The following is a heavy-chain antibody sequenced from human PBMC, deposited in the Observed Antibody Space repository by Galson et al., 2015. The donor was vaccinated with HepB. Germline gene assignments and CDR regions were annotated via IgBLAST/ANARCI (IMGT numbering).Heavy chain of an antibody. CDR2: ISSDGGNK. V-gene: IGHV3-30*18. CDR1: GFSFSSYG. Sequence: SLRLSCAASGFSFSSYGMHWVRHAPGRGLEWVAVISSDGGNKFYGDSVKGRFTISRDTPQKTLFLQMNSLRPEDTAVYYCAKDRGISGRSPLDYWGQGTLVTVSS. D-gene: IGHD2-15*01. J-gene: IGHJ4*02. CDR3: AKDRGISGRSPLDY.